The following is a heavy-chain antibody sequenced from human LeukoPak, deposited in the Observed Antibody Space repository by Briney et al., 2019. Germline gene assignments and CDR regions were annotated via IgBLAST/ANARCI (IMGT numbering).Heavy chain of an antibody. V-gene: IGHV6-1*01. CDR3: ARIVGGSQDF. CDR1: GDSVSSNGAA. Sequence: SQTLSLTYPISGDSVSSNGAAWTWIRQSPSRGLEWLGRTYHRSRWYNDYAVSVRGRITINPDTSKNQFSLQLKSVTPEDTAVYDCARIVGGSQDFWGQGTLVTVSS. J-gene: IGHJ4*02. D-gene: IGHD3-16*02. CDR2: TYHRSRWYN.